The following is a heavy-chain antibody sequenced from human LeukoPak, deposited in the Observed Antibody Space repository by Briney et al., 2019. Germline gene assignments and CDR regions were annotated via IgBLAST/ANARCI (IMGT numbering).Heavy chain of an antibody. CDR2: IGTAGDT. Sequence: GGSLRLSCAASGFTFSSYDMHWVRQATGKGLEWVSVIGTAGDTYYPGSVKGRFTISRENAKNSLYLQMNSLRAGDTAVYYCARGYYYDSSGYYSTNFDYWGQGTLVTVSS. V-gene: IGHV3-13*04. J-gene: IGHJ4*02. CDR3: ARGYYYDSSGYYSTNFDY. D-gene: IGHD3-22*01. CDR1: GFTFSSYD.